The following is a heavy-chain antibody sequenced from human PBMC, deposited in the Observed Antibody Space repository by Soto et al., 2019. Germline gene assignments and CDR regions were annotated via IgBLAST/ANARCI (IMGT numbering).Heavy chain of an antibody. V-gene: IGHV4-31*03. CDR1: GGSISCGGNY. Sequence: SETLSLTRSVSGGSISCGGNYWSWIRQHPGMGLEWIGYIYYSGTTYTNPSLKSRITLSVDTSKNQYSLKVSSVTAADTAVYYCARSPHGKQFDFWGQGTLVTVSS. CDR3: ARSPHGKQFDF. CDR2: IYYSGTT. J-gene: IGHJ4*02.